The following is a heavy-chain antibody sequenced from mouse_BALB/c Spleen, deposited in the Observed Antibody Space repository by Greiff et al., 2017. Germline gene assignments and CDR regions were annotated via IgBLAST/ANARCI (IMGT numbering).Heavy chain of an antibody. D-gene: IGHD2-1*01. CDR2: INSNGGST. Sequence: EVQLVESGGGLVKLGGSLKLSCAASGFTFSSYYMSWVRQTPEKRLELVAAINSNGGSTYYPDTVKGRFTISRDNAKNTLYLQMSSLKSEDTALYYCARQGAYGNWYFDVWGAGTTVTVSS. V-gene: IGHV5-6-2*01. CDR3: ARQGAYGNWYFDV. J-gene: IGHJ1*01. CDR1: GFTFSSYY.